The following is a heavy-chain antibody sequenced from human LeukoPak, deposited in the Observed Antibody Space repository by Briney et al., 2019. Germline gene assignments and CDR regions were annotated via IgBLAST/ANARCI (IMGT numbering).Heavy chain of an antibody. CDR2: INHSGST. CDR1: GGSISSYY. V-gene: IGHV4-34*01. CDR3: ARQGRQVATINYFDY. J-gene: IGHJ4*02. D-gene: IGHD5-24*01. Sequence: SETLSLTCTVSGGSISSYYWSWIRQPPGKGLEWIGEINHSGSTNYNPSLKSRVTISVDTSKNQFSLKLSSVTAADTAVYYCARQGRQVATINYFDYWGQGTLVTVSS.